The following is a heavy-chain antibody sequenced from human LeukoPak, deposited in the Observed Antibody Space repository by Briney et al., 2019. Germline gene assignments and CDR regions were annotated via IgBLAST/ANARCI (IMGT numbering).Heavy chain of an antibody. D-gene: IGHD5-12*01. J-gene: IGHJ3*02. CDR1: GFTFSSYG. Sequence: GGSLRLSCAASGFTFSSYGMHWVRQAPGKGLEWVAVIWYDGSNKYYADSVKGRFTISRDNSKNTLYLQMNSLRAEDTAVYYCAKDRMWLRYGYAFDIWGQGTMVTVSS. CDR2: IWYDGSNK. V-gene: IGHV3-30*02. CDR3: AKDRMWLRYGYAFDI.